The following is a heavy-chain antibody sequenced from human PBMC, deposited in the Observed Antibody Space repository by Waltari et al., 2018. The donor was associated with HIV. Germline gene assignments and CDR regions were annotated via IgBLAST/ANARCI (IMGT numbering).Heavy chain of an antibody. D-gene: IGHD3-22*01. CDR3: SGKLHNSSAYYSS. V-gene: IGHV3-7*01. CDR1: GFTFSIQW. CDR2: IKQDGSEK. J-gene: IGHJ4*02. Sequence: EVQLVESGGGLVQPGGSLRLSCAASGFTFSIQWMSWLRQAPGKGLEWVANIKQDGSEKHYADSVRGRFTISRDNTKNSLYLQMNSLRAEDTAIYYCSGKLHNSSAYYSSWGPGSMVTVSS.